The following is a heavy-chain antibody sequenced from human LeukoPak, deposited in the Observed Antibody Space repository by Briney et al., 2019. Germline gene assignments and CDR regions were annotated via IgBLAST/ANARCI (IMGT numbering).Heavy chain of an antibody. D-gene: IGHD6-19*01. Sequence: PSETLSLTCTVAGGSISSSSYYWGWIRQPPGKGLEWIGRIYYSGSTYYKPSLKSRVTISADTSKNPFSLKLSSVTAADTAVYYCASHRTMLYSTGSYTDYYYYMDVWGQGTPVTVSS. CDR3: ASHRTMLYSTGSYTDYYYYMDV. J-gene: IGHJ6*03. V-gene: IGHV4-39*02. CDR2: IYYSGST. CDR1: GGSISSSSYY.